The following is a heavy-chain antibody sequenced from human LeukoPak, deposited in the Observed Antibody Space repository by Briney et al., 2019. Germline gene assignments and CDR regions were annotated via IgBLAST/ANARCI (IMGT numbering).Heavy chain of an antibody. J-gene: IGHJ5*02. CDR3: ARQGTVVGFGP. Sequence: ASVKVSCKASGYTFTSYYMHWVRQAPGQGLEWMGIISPSGGSTSYAQKFQGRVTMTRDTSTSTVYMELSSLRSEDTAVYYCARQGTVVGFGPWGQGTLVTVSS. CDR2: ISPSGGST. V-gene: IGHV1-46*01. D-gene: IGHD2-15*01. CDR1: GYTFTSYY.